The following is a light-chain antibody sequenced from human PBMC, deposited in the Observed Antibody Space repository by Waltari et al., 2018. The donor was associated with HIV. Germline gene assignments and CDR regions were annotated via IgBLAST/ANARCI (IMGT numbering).Light chain of an antibody. V-gene: IGLV1-47*01. CDR1: SSNIGRNY. CDR3: CSYAGSYTEI. Sequence: QSVLTQPPSASGTPGQRVTISCSGSSSNIGRNYVYWYQHLPGTAPKLLLYGNNQRPSGVPDRFSGSKSGTSASLAISGLRSEDEADYYCCSYAGSYTEIFGGGTKLTVL. CDR2: GNN. J-gene: IGLJ2*01.